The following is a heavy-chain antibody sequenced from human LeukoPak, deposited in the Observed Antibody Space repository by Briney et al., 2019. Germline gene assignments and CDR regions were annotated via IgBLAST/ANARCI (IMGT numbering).Heavy chain of an antibody. CDR2: IYTSGST. D-gene: IGHD2-2*01. J-gene: IGHJ6*02. CDR3: ARDRDIVVVPATIKVRDYGMDV. CDR1: GGSISSGSYY. V-gene: IGHV4-61*02. Sequence: SQTLSLTCTVSGGSISSGSYYWSWIRQPAGTGLEWIGRIYTSGSTNYNPSLKSRVTISVDTSKNQFSLKLSSVTAADTAVYYCARDRDIVVVPATIKVRDYGMDVWGQGTTVTVSS.